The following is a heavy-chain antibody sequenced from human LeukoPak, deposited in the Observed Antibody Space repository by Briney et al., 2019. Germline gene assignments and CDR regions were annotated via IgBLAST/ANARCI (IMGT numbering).Heavy chain of an antibody. CDR2: IYSGGST. D-gene: IGHD3-22*01. CDR3: ASVYYDSSGSVFDY. CDR1: GFTVSSNY. J-gene: IGHJ4*02. V-gene: IGHV3-53*01. Sequence: GGSLRLSCAASGFTVSSNYMSWVRQAPGKGLEWVSVIYSGGSTYYADSVKGRFTISRDNSKNTLYLQMNSLRAEDTAVYYCASVYYDSSGSVFDYWGQGTLVTVSS.